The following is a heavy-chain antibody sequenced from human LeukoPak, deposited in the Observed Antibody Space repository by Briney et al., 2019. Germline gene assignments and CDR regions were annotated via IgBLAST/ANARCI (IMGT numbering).Heavy chain of an antibody. D-gene: IGHD1-14*01. J-gene: IGHJ6*03. V-gene: IGHV3-66*02. CDR1: GFTVNRNV. CDR2: IYSDDRA. CDR3: ARDLAGFEEPRYYYYMDV. Sequence: PGGSLRLSCVASGFTVNRNVMSWVRQAPGKGLEWVSLIYSDDRAFYADSVKGRFTISRNKSKNTLFLQMSSLKPEDTAIYYCARDLAGFEEPRYYYYMDVWGKGTMVTVSS.